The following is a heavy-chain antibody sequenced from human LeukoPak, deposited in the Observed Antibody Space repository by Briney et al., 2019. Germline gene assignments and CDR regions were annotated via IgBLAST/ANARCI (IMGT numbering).Heavy chain of an antibody. CDR2: IYYSGST. V-gene: IGHV4-39*07. CDR1: GGSISCSSYY. CDR3: ARETSQKGAHYMDV. D-gene: IGHD3-16*01. J-gene: IGHJ6*03. Sequence: SETLSLTCTVSGGSISCSSYYWGWIRQPPVKGLEWIGSIYYSGSTYYNPSLKSRVTISVDTSKNQFSLKLSSVTAADTAVYYCARETSQKGAHYMDVWGKGTTVTISS.